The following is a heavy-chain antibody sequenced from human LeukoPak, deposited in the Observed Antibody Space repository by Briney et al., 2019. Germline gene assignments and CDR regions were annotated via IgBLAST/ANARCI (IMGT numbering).Heavy chain of an antibody. CDR3: ARTHSSSWYGHHWYFDL. Sequence: PSETLSLTCTVSGGSISSSSYYWGWIRQPPGKGLEWIGSIYYSGSTYYNPSLKSRVTISVDTSKNQFSLKLSSVTAADTAVYYCARTHSSSWYGHHWYFDLWGRGTLVTVSS. V-gene: IGHV4-39*07. D-gene: IGHD6-13*01. CDR1: GGSISSSSYY. J-gene: IGHJ2*01. CDR2: IYYSGST.